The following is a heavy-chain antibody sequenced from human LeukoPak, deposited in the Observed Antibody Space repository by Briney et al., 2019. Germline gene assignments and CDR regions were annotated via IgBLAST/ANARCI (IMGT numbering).Heavy chain of an antibody. CDR2: ISGSGGST. Sequence: GGSLRLSCAASGFTFSSYAMSWVRQAPGKGLEWVSAISGSGGSTYYADSVKGRFTISRDNSKNTLYLQMNSLRAEDTVVYYCAKGPDCSSTSCYGNWFDPWGQGTLVTVSS. V-gene: IGHV3-23*01. CDR1: GFTFSSYA. D-gene: IGHD2-2*01. CDR3: AKGPDCSSTSCYGNWFDP. J-gene: IGHJ5*02.